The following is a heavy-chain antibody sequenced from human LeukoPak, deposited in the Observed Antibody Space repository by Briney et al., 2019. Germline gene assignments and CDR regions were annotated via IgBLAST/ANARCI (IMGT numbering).Heavy chain of an antibody. Sequence: PGGSLRLSCAASGFTFSDYYMSWIRQAPGKGLEWVAVIWYDGSNKYYADSVKGRFTISRDNSKNTLYLQMNSLRAEDTAVYYCARDDPDEYYFDYWGQGTLVTVSS. CDR2: IWYDGSNK. CDR1: GFTFSDYY. CDR3: ARDDPDEYYFDY. J-gene: IGHJ4*02. V-gene: IGHV3-33*08.